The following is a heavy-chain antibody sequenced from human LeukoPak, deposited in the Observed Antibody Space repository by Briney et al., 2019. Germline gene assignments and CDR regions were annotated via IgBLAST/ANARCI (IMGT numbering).Heavy chain of an antibody. CDR1: GFIFSTYG. Sequence: GGSLRLSCAASGFIFSTYGMHWVRQAPGKGLEGVAFIRYDGSNTYYADSVKGRFTISRDNSKNTVYLQMHSLRAEDTAVYYCAKDPGSGYEMGYFDYWGQGTLVTVSS. V-gene: IGHV3-30*02. D-gene: IGHD5-12*01. CDR2: IRYDGSNT. CDR3: AKDPGSGYEMGYFDY. J-gene: IGHJ4*02.